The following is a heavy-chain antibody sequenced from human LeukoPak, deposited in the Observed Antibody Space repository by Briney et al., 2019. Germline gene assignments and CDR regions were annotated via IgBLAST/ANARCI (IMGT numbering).Heavy chain of an antibody. CDR1: GDSITDDY. J-gene: IGHJ6*03. Sequence: SETLSLTCTVSGDSITDDYYTWIRQPAGKGLEWIGRIHSGGTTNYNPSLMSRVTMSIDKSKKYISLILTSVTAADTALYYCARDNGSGYTKGYEHYYYYLDVWGKGTTVTVSS. CDR2: IHSGGTT. D-gene: IGHD3-3*02. V-gene: IGHV4-4*07. CDR3: ARDNGSGYTKGYEHYYYYLDV.